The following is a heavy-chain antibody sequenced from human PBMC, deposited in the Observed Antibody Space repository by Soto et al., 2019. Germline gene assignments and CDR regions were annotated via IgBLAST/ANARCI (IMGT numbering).Heavy chain of an antibody. D-gene: IGHD3-3*01. CDR2: IYYSGST. Sequence: SETLSLTCTVSGGSISSSSYYWGWIRQPPGKGLEWIGSIYYSGSTYYNPSLKSRVTISVDTSKNQFSLKLSSVTAADTAVYYCARLGVFGLVPKPSNWFDPWGQGTLVTVSS. CDR1: GGSISSSSYY. J-gene: IGHJ5*02. CDR3: ARLGVFGLVPKPSNWFDP. V-gene: IGHV4-39*07.